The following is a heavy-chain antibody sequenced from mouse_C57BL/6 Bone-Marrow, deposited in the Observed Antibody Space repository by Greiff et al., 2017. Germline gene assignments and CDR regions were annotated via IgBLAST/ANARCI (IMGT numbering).Heavy chain of an antibody. D-gene: IGHD1-1*01. J-gene: IGHJ3*01. Sequence: EVKLVESEGGLVQPGSSMKLSCTASGFTFSDYYMAWVRQVPEKGLEWVANINYDGSSTYYLDSLKSRFIISRDNAKNILYLQMSSLKSEDTATYYCARGSGYGSSLGFAYWGQGTLVTVSA. CDR1: GFTFSDYY. CDR3: ARGSGYGSSLGFAY. V-gene: IGHV5-16*01. CDR2: INYDGSST.